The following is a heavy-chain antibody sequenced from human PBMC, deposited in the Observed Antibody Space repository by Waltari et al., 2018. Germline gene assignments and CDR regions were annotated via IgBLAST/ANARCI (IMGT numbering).Heavy chain of an antibody. CDR2: LYYGVIT. Sequence: HLQESGPGLVKPSETLSLTCAVSGGSISSTSYYWGWSRQPPGKGLEWIVNLYYGVITYYNPSLKSRVTMSAETSKNQFSLKLSSVTAADTAVYYCARHGGDRWLYNSRTPTHIDYWGQGILVTVSS. CDR3: ARHGGDRWLYNSRTPTHIDY. D-gene: IGHD3-22*01. V-gene: IGHV4-39*01. J-gene: IGHJ4*02. CDR1: GGSISSTSYY.